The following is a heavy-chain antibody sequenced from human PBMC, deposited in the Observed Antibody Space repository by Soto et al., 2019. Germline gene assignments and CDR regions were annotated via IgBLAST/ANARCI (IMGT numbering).Heavy chain of an antibody. V-gene: IGHV3-23*01. Sequence: GGSLRLSCAASGFTFSSYAMSWVRQAPGKGLEWVSAISGSGGSTYYADSVKGRFTISRDNSKNTLYLQMNSLRAEDTAVYYCAKDRPITIFGVVTTYYFDYWGQGTLVTVSS. J-gene: IGHJ4*02. CDR1: GFTFSSYA. CDR3: AKDRPITIFGVVTTYYFDY. CDR2: ISGSGGST. D-gene: IGHD3-3*01.